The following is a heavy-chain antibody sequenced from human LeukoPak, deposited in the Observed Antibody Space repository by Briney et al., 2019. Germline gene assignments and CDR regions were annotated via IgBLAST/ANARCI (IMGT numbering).Heavy chain of an antibody. J-gene: IGHJ4*02. D-gene: IGHD3-10*01. CDR1: GGSISSYY. CDR2: IYSSGST. Sequence: PSETLSLTCTVSGGSISSYYWSWIRQPAGKGLEWIGRIYSSGSTDDNPSLKSRVTMSVDTSKNQFSLKLSSVTAADTAVYYCAKSYGSGSYYTEWGQGTLVTVSS. V-gene: IGHV4-4*07. CDR3: AKSYGSGSYYTE.